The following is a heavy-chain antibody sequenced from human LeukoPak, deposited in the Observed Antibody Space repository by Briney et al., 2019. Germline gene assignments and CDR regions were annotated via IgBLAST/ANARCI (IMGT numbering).Heavy chain of an antibody. V-gene: IGHV4-39*01. CDR1: GGSISSSSYY. D-gene: IGHD3-3*01. CDR2: IYYSGST. CDR3: ARLRRRGEWLSQDINFDY. Sequence: SETLSLTCTVSGGSISSSSYYWGWLRQPPGKGLEWIGIIYYSGSTYYNPSLKSRVTISVDTSKNQFSLKLSSVTAADTAVYYCARLRRRGEWLSQDINFDYWGQGALVTVSS. J-gene: IGHJ4*02.